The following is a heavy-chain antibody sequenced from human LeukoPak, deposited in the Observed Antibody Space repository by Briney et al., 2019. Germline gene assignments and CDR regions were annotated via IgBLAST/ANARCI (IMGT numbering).Heavy chain of an antibody. CDR2: IVVGSGNT. V-gene: IGHV1-58*01. CDR1: GFSFTDSA. Sequence: SVKVSCKASGFSFTDSAVQWMRQARGQSPEWIGWIVVGSGNTNYAQKFQERVTITRDTSTSTAYMELRSLRSEDTAVYCAADRAPTDPYKWVDPWGQGTQVTVSS. CDR3: AADRAPTDPYKWVDP. J-gene: IGHJ5*02. D-gene: IGHD1-1*01.